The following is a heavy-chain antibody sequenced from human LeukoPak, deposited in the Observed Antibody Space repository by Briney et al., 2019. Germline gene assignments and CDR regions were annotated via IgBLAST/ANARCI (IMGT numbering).Heavy chain of an antibody. CDR3: GSEPDYVDGED. CDR1: EFTVSSNY. D-gene: IGHD4/OR15-4a*01. J-gene: IGHJ4*02. Sequence: GGSLRLSCAASEFTVSSNYMSWVRQAPGKGLEWVSLIYSGGSTYYADSVKGRFTISRDNSKNTLYLQMNNLRAEDTAVYYCGSEPDYVDGEDWGQGTLVTVSS. CDR2: IYSGGST. V-gene: IGHV3-53*01.